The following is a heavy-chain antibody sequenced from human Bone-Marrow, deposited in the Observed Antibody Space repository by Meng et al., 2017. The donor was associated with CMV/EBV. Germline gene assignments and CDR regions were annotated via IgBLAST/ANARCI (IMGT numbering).Heavy chain of an antibody. CDR3: ARVGSSGWKRYFDY. CDR1: GGSISSSSYY. D-gene: IGHD6-19*01. J-gene: IGHJ4*02. V-gene: IGHV4-39*07. Sequence: GSLRLSCTVSGGSISSSSYYWGWIRQPPGKGLEWIGSIYYSGSTYYNPSLKSRVTISVDTSKNQFSLKLSSATAADTAVYYCARVGSSGWKRYFDYWGQGTLVTVSS. CDR2: IYYSGST.